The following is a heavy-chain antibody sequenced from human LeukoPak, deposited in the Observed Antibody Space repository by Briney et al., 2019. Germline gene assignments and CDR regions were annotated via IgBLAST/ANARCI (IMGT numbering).Heavy chain of an antibody. V-gene: IGHV3-23*01. CDR2: ISDSGGRT. D-gene: IGHD4-17*01. Sequence: PGGSLRLSCAASGFTFGSYAMTWLRQAPGKGLEWVSSISDSGGRTFYADSVKGRFTISRDNSKDTRNLQMNSLRAEDTAVYFCSGRCIYPDYGRLDAFDIWGQGTMVTVSS. J-gene: IGHJ3*02. CDR1: GFTFGSYA. CDR3: SGRCIYPDYGRLDAFDI.